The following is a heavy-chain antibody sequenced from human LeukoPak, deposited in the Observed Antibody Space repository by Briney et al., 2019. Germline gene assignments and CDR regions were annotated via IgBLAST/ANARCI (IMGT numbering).Heavy chain of an antibody. D-gene: IGHD6-19*01. V-gene: IGHV4-59*08. CDR1: SGSISSNY. J-gene: IGHJ4*02. CDR3: ARHGAVAGREGYYFDY. CDR2: IYYSGST. Sequence: PSETLSLTCTVSSGSISSNYWSWVRQPPGKGLEWIGYIYYSGSTNYNPSLKSRVTISVDTSKKEFSLKLSSVTAADTAVYYCARHGAVAGREGYYFDYWGQGTLVTVSS.